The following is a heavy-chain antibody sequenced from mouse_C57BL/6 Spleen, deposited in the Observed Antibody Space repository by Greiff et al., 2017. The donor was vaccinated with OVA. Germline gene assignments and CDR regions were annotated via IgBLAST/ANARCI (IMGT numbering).Heavy chain of an antibody. J-gene: IGHJ1*03. V-gene: IGHV1-55*01. CDR2: IYPGSGST. D-gene: IGHD1-1*01. Sequence: QVQLQQPGAELVKPGASVKMSCKASGYTFTSYWITWVKQRPGQGLEWIGDIYPGSGSTNYNEKFKSKATLTVDTSSSTAYMQLSSLTSGDSAVYYCARLDYYYWYFDVWGTGTTVTVSS. CDR3: ARLDYYYWYFDV. CDR1: GYTFTSYW.